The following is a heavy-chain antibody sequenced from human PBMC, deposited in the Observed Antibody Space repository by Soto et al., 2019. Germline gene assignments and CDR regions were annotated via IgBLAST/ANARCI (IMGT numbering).Heavy chain of an antibody. J-gene: IGHJ4*02. D-gene: IGHD3-10*01. CDR3: ARALISGSYYALDY. CDR1: GFTFDDYA. Sequence: EVQLVESGGGLVQPGRSLRLSCAASGFTFDDYAMHWVRQAPGKGLEWVSGISWSSGNIVYEDSVKGRFTFSRDNAKNSLYLQMNSLRAEDTALYYCARALISGSYYALDYWGQGTLVTVSS. CDR2: ISWSSGNI. V-gene: IGHV3-9*01.